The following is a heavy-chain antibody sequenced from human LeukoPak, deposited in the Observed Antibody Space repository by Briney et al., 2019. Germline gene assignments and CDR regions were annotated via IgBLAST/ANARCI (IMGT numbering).Heavy chain of an antibody. CDR1: GFTFTIYA. Sequence: GTSLRLSCAASGFTFTIYAIHWVRQAPGKGLEWLAVTDGSNKFYSDSVKGRFTISGDSSKNTVYLQMNSLRPEDTAMYYCAKDLIAGAPDYLDYWDQGTLVSVSS. CDR3: AKDLIAGAPDYLDY. CDR2: TDGSNK. D-gene: IGHD1-14*01. V-gene: IGHV3-30-3*01. J-gene: IGHJ4*02.